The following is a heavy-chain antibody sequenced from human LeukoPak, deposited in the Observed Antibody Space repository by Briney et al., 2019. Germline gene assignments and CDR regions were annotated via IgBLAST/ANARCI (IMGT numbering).Heavy chain of an antibody. CDR2: INHSGST. V-gene: IGHV4-34*01. CDR1: GGSFSGYY. Sequence: PSETLSLTCAVYGGSFSGYYWSWIRQPPGKGLEWIGEINHSGSTNYNPSLKSRVTISVDTSKNQFSLKLSSVTAADTAVYYCARHHYDSSGYYFVDYWGQEPWSPSPQ. J-gene: IGHJ4*01. CDR3: ARHHYDSSGYYFVDY. D-gene: IGHD3-22*01.